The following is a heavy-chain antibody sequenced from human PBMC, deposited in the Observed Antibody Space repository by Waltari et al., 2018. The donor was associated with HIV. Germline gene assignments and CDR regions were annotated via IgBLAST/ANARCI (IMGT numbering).Heavy chain of an antibody. Sequence: QVQLQQWGAGLLKPSETLSLTCAVSGGSFSGYYWSWIRHPPGKGLEWIGEINHSGSTNYNPSLKSRVTISVDTSKNQFSLKLSSVTAADTAVYYCARYGVVAATGGWFDPWGQGTLVTVSS. D-gene: IGHD2-15*01. CDR2: INHSGST. CDR3: ARYGVVAATGGWFDP. CDR1: GGSFSGYY. J-gene: IGHJ5*02. V-gene: IGHV4-34*01.